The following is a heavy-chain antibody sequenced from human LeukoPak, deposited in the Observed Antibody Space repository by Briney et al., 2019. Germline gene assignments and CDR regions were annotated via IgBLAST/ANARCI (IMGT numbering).Heavy chain of an antibody. D-gene: IGHD3-10*01. V-gene: IGHV3-23*01. Sequence: GGSLRLSCAASGFTFTSYALSWVRQAPGKGLEWVSTVSGGGGNTYYADSVKGRFTISRDISKNMLYLQMNSLRAEDTAVYYCAKDGDIWLGDLNWFDPWGQGTLVTVSS. CDR2: VSGGGGNT. J-gene: IGHJ5*02. CDR1: GFTFTSYA. CDR3: AKDGDIWLGDLNWFDP.